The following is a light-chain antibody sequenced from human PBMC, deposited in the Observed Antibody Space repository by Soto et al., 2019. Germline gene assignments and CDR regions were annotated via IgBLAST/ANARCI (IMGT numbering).Light chain of an antibody. CDR3: QQYNNWPPWT. J-gene: IGKJ1*01. Sequence: EIVLTQSPGTLSLSPGERAILSCRASQSISINLAWYQQKPGQAPRLLIYAASNRATGVPARFSGSWSGTEFTLTISSLQSEDFAVYYCQQYNNWPPWTFGQGTKVDIK. CDR1: QSISIN. V-gene: IGKV3-15*01. CDR2: AAS.